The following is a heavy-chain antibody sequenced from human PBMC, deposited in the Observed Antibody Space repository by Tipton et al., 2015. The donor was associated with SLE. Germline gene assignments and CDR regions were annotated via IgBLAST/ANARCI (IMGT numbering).Heavy chain of an antibody. CDR1: GLTFNDYA. Sequence: SLRLSCVASGLTFNDYAMHWVRQAPGKGLEWVAVISYDGSNKYYADSVKGRFTISRDDSKNTLYVQMNSLRAEDTAVYYCARDLVGPTGYGMDVWGQGTTVTVSS. D-gene: IGHD1-26*01. CDR2: ISYDGSNK. V-gene: IGHV3-30*04. CDR3: ARDLVGPTGYGMDV. J-gene: IGHJ6*02.